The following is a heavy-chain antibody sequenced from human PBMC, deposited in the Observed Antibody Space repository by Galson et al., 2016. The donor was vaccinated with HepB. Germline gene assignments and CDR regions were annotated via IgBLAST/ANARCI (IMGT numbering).Heavy chain of an antibody. Sequence: SLRLSCAASGFPFSSYWMSWVRQTPGKGLEWVAGIKQDGSVAHYVEFLRGRFTISRDNARNSLFLQMNSLRAEDTAVYYCTREMNYSFDHWGQGTLVTISS. CDR2: IKQDGSVA. D-gene: IGHD1-7*01. J-gene: IGHJ4*02. V-gene: IGHV3-7*01. CDR1: GFPFSSYW. CDR3: TREMNYSFDH.